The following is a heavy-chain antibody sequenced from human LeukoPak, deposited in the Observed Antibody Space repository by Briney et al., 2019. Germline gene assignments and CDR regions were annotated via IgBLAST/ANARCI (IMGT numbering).Heavy chain of an antibody. CDR2: IYHSGNA. D-gene: IGHD4-11*01. V-gene: IGHV4-38-2*01. CDR3: ASTSRYRVTPYY. CDR1: GQSISSGYY. J-gene: IGHJ4*02. Sequence: SETLSLTCAVSGQSISSGYYWGWIRQPPGKGLEWIGTIYHSGNAYYNWSLESRLTISVDTSTNQFSLNLTSVTAADTAVYYCASTSRYRVTPYYWGQGTLVSVSS.